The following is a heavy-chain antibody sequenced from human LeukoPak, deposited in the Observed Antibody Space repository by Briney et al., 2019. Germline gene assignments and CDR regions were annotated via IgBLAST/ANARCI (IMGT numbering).Heavy chain of an antibody. Sequence: SETLSLTCAVYGGSFSGYYWSWIRQPPGKGLEWIGEINHSGSTNYNPSLKSRVTISVDTSKNQFSLKLSSVTAADTAVYYCARHALAIFGVVIPQWAFDIWGQGTMVTVSS. CDR1: GGSFSGYY. V-gene: IGHV4-34*01. J-gene: IGHJ3*02. CDR2: INHSGST. CDR3: ARHALAIFGVVIPQWAFDI. D-gene: IGHD3-3*01.